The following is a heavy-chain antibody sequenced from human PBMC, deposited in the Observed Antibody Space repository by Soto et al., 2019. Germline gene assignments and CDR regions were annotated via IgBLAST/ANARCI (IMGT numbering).Heavy chain of an antibody. J-gene: IGHJ6*02. Sequence: PSETLSLTCAVYGGSFSGYYWSWIRQPPGKGLEWIGEINHSGSTNYNPSLRSRVTISVDTSKNQFPLKLSSVTAADTAVYYCAVIAAAWGRYYYYYGMDVWGQGTTVTVSS. CDR2: INHSGST. CDR3: AVIAAAWGRYYYYYGMDV. V-gene: IGHV4-34*01. CDR1: GGSFSGYY. D-gene: IGHD6-13*01.